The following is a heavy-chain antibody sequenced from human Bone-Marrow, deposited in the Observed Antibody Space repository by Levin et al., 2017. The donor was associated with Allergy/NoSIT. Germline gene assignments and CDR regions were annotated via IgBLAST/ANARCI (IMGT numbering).Heavy chain of an antibody. Sequence: GESLKISCKSFGYAFTDYYMHWLRRAPGRGLEWMGWINPNTGVTHYAQEFQGRVTMTRDTSLYTAYMALTRLRSNDTAVYYCARSRSTYVSVELSFDYWGQGALVTVSS. CDR1: GYAFTDYY. D-gene: IGHD2/OR15-2a*01. V-gene: IGHV1-2*02. CDR3: ARSRSTYVSVELSFDY. J-gene: IGHJ4*02. CDR2: INPNTGVT.